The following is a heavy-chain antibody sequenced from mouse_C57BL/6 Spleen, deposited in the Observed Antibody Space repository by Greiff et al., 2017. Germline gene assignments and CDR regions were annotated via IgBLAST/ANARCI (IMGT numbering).Heavy chain of an antibody. J-gene: IGHJ4*01. D-gene: IGHD4-1*02. CDR1: YFAFMASA. Sequence: LVESGAELVRPGSSVQLSCTDSYFAFMASAMHWVKQRPGHGLEWIGSFTMSSDATEYSENYKGKATLTANTSSSTAYMELSSLKSEVSAGYYCASSTGHYAMDYWGQGTSDTVSS. V-gene: IGHV1-49*01. CDR3: ASSTGHYAMDY. CDR2: FTMSSDAT.